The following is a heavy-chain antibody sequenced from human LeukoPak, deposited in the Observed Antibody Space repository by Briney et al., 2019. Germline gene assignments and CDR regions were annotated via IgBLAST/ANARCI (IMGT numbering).Heavy chain of an antibody. CDR1: GGIFSSYA. CDR2: IIPIFGTA. J-gene: IGHJ4*02. CDR3: VSYSKGDDDY. V-gene: IGHV1-69*05. Sequence: SVKVSCKALGGIFSSYAISWVRQAPGQGLEWMGRIIPIFGTANYAQKFQGRVTITTDESTSTAYMELSSLRSEDTAVYYCVSYSKGDDDYWGQGTLVTVSS. D-gene: IGHD2-15*01.